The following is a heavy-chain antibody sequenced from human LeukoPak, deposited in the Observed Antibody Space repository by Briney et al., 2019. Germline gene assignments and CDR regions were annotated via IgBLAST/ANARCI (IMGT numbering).Heavy chain of an antibody. CDR1: GFTFSIFS. CDR3: ARRYASGTFDAFDI. D-gene: IGHD3-10*01. J-gene: IGHJ3*02. V-gene: IGHV3-48*01. CDR2: TSGSRGTT. Sequence: GGSLRLSCSASGFTFSIFSINWVRQSPGKGLEWVSYTSGSRGTTYYADSVKGRFTISRDNSRDTLYLQMNSLRVEDTAVYYCARRYASGTFDAFDIWGQGTMVTVSS.